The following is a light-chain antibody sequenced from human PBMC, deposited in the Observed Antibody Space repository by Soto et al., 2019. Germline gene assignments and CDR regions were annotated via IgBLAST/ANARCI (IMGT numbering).Light chain of an antibody. V-gene: IGLV2-14*03. CDR3: SSYTSSSTLV. J-gene: IGLJ2*01. CDR1: SSDVGAYNY. CDR2: DVS. Sequence: QSALTQPASVSGSPGQSIAISCTGTSSDVGAYNYVSGYQRHPGKAPKLMIYDVSNRPSGVSDRFSGSKSGNMASLTISGLQAEDEADYYCSSYTSSSTLVFGRGTKLTVL.